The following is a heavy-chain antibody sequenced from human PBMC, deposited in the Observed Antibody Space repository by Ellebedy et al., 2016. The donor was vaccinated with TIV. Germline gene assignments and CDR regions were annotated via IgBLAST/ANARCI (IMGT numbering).Heavy chain of an antibody. CDR1: GFTFPTYW. D-gene: IGHD5-12*01. CDR3: ARDPNSPGDTGYGDY. Sequence: GESLKISCAASGFTFPTYWMSWVRQAPGKGLEWVANMNQVGSEKYYVDSVKGRFTISRDNAQNSLYLNMNNLRAEDTAVYYCARDPNSPGDTGYGDYWGQGVVVTVST. CDR2: MNQVGSEK. V-gene: IGHV3-7*03. J-gene: IGHJ4*02.